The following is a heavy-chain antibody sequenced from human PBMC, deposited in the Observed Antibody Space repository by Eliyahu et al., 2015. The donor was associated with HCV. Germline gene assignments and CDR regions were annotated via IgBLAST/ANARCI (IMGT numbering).Heavy chain of an antibody. D-gene: IGHD6-13*01. CDR2: IYWDDDK. V-gene: IGHV2-5*02. Sequence: QITLKESGPTLVKPTQTLTLTCTFSGFSLSTSGVGVGWIRQPPGKALEWLALIYWDDDKRYSPSLKSRLTITKDTSKNQVVLTMTNMDPVDTATYYCAHYNEQQLVRGVYYYYGMDVWGQGTTVTVSS. CDR1: GFSLSTSGVG. CDR3: AHYNEQQLVRGVYYYYGMDV. J-gene: IGHJ6*02.